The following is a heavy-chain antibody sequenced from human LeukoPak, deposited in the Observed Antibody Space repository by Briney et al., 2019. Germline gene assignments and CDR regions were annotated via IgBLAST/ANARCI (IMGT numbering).Heavy chain of an antibody. CDR1: GFTFSSYW. CDR2: IKQDGSEK. Sequence: GGSLRLSCAASGFTFSSYWMSWVRQAPGKGLEWVANIKQDGSEKYYVDSVKGRFTISRDNAKNSLYLQMNSLRAEDTAVYYCARDPGNCGGDCYFDYWGQGTLVTVSS. V-gene: IGHV3-7*01. D-gene: IGHD2-21*02. CDR3: ARDPGNCGGDCYFDY. J-gene: IGHJ4*02.